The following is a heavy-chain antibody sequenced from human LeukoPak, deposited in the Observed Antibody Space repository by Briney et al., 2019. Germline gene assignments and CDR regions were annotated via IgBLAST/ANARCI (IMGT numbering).Heavy chain of an antibody. CDR3: VRDVGEYCSSTSCYASDY. D-gene: IGHD2-2*01. CDR2: MNPNSGNT. CDR1: GYTFTSYD. J-gene: IGHJ4*02. V-gene: IGHV1-8*01. Sequence: ASVKVSCKASGYTFTSYDINWVRQATGQGLEWMGWMNPNSGNTGYAQKFQGRVTMTRNTSVSTAYMELSSLRSEDTAVYYCVRDVGEYCSSTSCYASDYWGQGTLVTVSS.